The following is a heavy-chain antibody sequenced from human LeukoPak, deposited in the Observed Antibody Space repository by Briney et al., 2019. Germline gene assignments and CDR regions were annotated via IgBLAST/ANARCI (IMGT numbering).Heavy chain of an antibody. CDR1: GFTLSDYY. CDR3: ARDGHAYGRGSPHY. CDR2: ISSSGSTK. V-gene: IGHV3-11*01. J-gene: IGHJ4*02. D-gene: IGHD3-10*01. Sequence: PGGSLRLSCAASGFTLSDYYMSWIRQAPGKGLEWVSYISSSGSTKYYADSVKGRFTISRDNAKNPYLQMNGLRAEDTAVYYCARDGHAYGRGSPHYWGQGTLVTVSS.